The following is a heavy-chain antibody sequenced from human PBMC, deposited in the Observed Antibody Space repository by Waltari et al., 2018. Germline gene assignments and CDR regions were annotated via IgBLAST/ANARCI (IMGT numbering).Heavy chain of an antibody. J-gene: IGHJ4*02. Sequence: QVQLVQSGAEVKKPGSSVKVSCKASGGTFSSYAISWVRQAPGQGLEWMGGIIPILGIANYAQKFQGRGTITADESTSTAYMELSSLRSEDTAVYYCARDHSSLQDKYDFWSGSHLRLDYWGQGTLVTVSS. CDR1: GGTFSSYA. V-gene: IGHV1-69*04. CDR3: ARDHSSLQDKYDFWSGSHLRLDY. D-gene: IGHD3-3*01. CDR2: IIPILGIA.